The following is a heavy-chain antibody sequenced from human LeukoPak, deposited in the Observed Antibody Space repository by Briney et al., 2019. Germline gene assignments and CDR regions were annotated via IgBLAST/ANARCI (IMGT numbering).Heavy chain of an antibody. CDR2: INHSGST. J-gene: IGHJ4*02. V-gene: IGHV4-34*01. Sequence: PSETLSLTCAVHGGSFSGYYWSWIRQPPGKGLEWIGEINHSGSTNYNPSLKSRVTISVDTSKNQFSLKLSSVTAADTAVYYCARVHSSGYYFAYWGQGTLVTVSS. D-gene: IGHD3-22*01. CDR1: GGSFSGYY. CDR3: ARVHSSGYYFAY.